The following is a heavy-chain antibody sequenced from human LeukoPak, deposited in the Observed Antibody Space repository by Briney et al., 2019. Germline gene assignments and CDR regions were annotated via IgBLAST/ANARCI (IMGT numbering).Heavy chain of an antibody. CDR3: ARGVAARSQTYFDY. D-gene: IGHD6-6*01. V-gene: IGHV3-30-3*01. J-gene: IGHJ4*02. CDR2: ISYDGSNK. Sequence: PGGSLRLSCAVSGFTVSSNYMSWVRQAPGKGLEWVAVISYDGSNKYYADSVKGRFTISRDNSKNTLYLQMNSLRAEDTAVYYCARGVAARSQTYFDYWGQGTLVTVSS. CDR1: GFTVSSNY.